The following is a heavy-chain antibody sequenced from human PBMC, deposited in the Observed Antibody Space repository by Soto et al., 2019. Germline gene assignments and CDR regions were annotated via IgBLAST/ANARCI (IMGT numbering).Heavy chain of an antibody. CDR2: IYYSGST. CDR3: ARAGCSSNSCKGWFAP. J-gene: IGHJ5*02. D-gene: IGHD2-2*01. V-gene: IGHV4-31*03. Sequence: QVQLQESGPGLVKPSQTLSLTCTVSGGSISSGGYYWSWIRQHPGKGLEWIGYIYYSGSTYYNPSLKSRVTISVDTSKNQFSLKLSSVTAAATAVYYCARAGCSSNSCKGWFAPWGQGTLVTVSS. CDR1: GGSISSGGYY.